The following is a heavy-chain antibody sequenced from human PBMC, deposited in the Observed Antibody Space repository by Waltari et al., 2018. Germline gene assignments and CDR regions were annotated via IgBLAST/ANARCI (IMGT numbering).Heavy chain of an antibody. CDR3: ATSNFYPPFDF. CDR2: IYTGGST. D-gene: IGHD3-3*01. V-gene: IGHV4-61*02. J-gene: IGHJ4*02. Sequence: VQLQESGPRVVKPSQTLSLTCSVSGGSITSSNYYWNWIRQSAGKGLQWIGRIYTGGSTKYNPSLESRITISMDTSQNHFSLRLNSVTASDTAVYYCATSNFYPPFDFWGQGAPVIVSS. CDR1: GGSITSSNYY.